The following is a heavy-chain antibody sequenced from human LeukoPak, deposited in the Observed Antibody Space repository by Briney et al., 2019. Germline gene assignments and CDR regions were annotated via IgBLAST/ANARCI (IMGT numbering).Heavy chain of an antibody. V-gene: IGHV3-21*01. CDR3: AKNYYDSSGYYLTFYYYYYGMDV. Sequence: GGSLRLSCAASGFTFSSYSMNWVRQAPGKGLEWVSSISSSSSYIYYADSVKGRFTISRDNSKNTLYLQMNSLRAEDTAVYYCAKNYYDSSGYYLTFYYYYYGMDVWGQGTTVTVSS. CDR1: GFTFSSYS. CDR2: ISSSSSYI. J-gene: IGHJ6*02. D-gene: IGHD3-22*01.